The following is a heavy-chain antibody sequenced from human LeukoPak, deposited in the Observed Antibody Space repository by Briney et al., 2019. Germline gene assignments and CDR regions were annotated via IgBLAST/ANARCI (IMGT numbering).Heavy chain of an antibody. CDR3: ARDLSSTSNWEFDF. CDR2: INLNSGGT. J-gene: IGHJ4*02. CDR1: GYTFTGYF. D-gene: IGHD1-26*01. Sequence: ASVKVSCKASGYTFTGYFMHWVRQAPGQGLEWMGRINLNSGGTYYAQNFQGRVTMTRDTSISTAYVELSRLTSDDTAMYYCARDLSSTSNWEFDFWSQGTLVTVSS. V-gene: IGHV1-2*06.